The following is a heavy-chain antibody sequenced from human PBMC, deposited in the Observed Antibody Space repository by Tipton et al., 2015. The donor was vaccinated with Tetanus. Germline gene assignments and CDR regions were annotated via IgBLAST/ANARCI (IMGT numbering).Heavy chain of an antibody. CDR3: VRANYEFPKKGPFDY. CDR2: IYYNTERT. Sequence: TLSLTCNVFGASINAGGYLWTWVRQHPGKGLEWIGNIYYNTERTSHIPSLDSRVSISVDTSKNQFSLRLTSVTAADTAVYYCVRANYEFPKKGPFDYWGPGSLVIASS. D-gene: IGHD3/OR15-3a*01. V-gene: IGHV4-31*03. CDR1: GASINAGGYL. J-gene: IGHJ4*02.